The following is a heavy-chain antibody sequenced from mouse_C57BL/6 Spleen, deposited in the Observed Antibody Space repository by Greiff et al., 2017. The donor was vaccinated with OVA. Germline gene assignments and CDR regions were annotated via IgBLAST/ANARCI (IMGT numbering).Heavy chain of an antibody. V-gene: IGHV5-17*01. CDR3: ANSYYSNSFAY. J-gene: IGHJ3*01. Sequence: EVKLVESGGGLVKPGGSLKLSCAASGFTFSDYGMHWVRQAPEKGLEWVAYISSGSSTIYYADTVKGRFTISRDNAKNTLFLQMTSLRSEDTAMYYCANSYYSNSFAYWGQGTLVTVSA. CDR1: GFTFSDYG. CDR2: ISSGSSTI. D-gene: IGHD2-5*01.